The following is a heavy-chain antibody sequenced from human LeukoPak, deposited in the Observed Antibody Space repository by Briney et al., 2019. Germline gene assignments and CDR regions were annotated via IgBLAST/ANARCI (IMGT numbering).Heavy chain of an antibody. D-gene: IGHD3-10*01. V-gene: IGHV1-69*06. J-gene: IGHJ4*02. Sequence: PVASVKVSCKASGGTFNSYAISWVRQAPGQGLEWMGGIIPIFGTTNYARKFRGRVTLTADKSTRTAYMELSRLRSDDTAVYYCASSTMVRGVLAYWGQGTLVTVSS. CDR2: IIPIFGTT. CDR1: GGTFNSYA. CDR3: ASSTMVRGVLAY.